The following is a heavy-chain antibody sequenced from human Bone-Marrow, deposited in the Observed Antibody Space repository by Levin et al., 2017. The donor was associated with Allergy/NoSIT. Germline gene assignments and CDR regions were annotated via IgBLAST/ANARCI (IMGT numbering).Heavy chain of an antibody. D-gene: IGHD2-21*01. CDR1: GVSITSGSYY. V-gene: IGHV4-61*09. Sequence: LRFSCTVSGVSITSGSYYWSWIRQPAGKGLEWIGHSYTSGNITYNPSLKSRVTISLDTSKNQFSLKLRSVTAADTAVYYCARVLQYSYYYTDVWGKGTMVTVSS. CDR3: ARVLQYSYYYTDV. J-gene: IGHJ6*03. CDR2: SYTSGNI.